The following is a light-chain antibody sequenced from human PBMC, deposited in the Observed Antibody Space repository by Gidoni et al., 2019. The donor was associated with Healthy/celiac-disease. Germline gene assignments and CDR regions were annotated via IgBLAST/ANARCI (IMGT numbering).Light chain of an antibody. CDR3: QRYNSFVT. CDR1: QSISSW. Sequence: IQKTHSPSTLPASVGDRVTITCRASQSISSWLAWYQQKPGKAPKLLIYDASSLESGVPSKFCGSGAGTEVTLTISSLQPDDFATYYCQRYNSFVTFGQGTRLEIK. V-gene: IGKV1-5*01. CDR2: DAS. J-gene: IGKJ5*01.